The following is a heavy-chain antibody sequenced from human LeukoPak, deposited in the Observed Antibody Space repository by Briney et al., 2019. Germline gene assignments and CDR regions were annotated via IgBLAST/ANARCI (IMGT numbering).Heavy chain of an antibody. Sequence: SETLSLTCTVSGGSISSYYWSWIRQPPGKGLEWIGYIYYSGSTNYNPSLKSRVTISADTSKNQFSLKLSSVTAADTAVYYCARVPRSYYYYYYMDVWGKGTTVTVSS. J-gene: IGHJ6*03. CDR3: ARVPRSYYYYYYMDV. V-gene: IGHV4-59*01. CDR2: IYYSGST. CDR1: GGSISSYY.